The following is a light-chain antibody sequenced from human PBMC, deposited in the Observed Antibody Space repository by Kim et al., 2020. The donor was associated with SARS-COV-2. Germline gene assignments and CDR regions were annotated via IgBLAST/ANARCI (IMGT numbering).Light chain of an antibody. Sequence: APVEDRTPISCRARQVISNYLAWFQQKPGKVPKRLIYAASSLQSGVPSRFSGSGSGTEFTLTISRLQPEDFAAYYCLQHNSYPFTFGGGTKVDIK. CDR1: QVISNY. V-gene: IGKV1-17*03. CDR2: AAS. CDR3: LQHNSYPFT. J-gene: IGKJ4*01.